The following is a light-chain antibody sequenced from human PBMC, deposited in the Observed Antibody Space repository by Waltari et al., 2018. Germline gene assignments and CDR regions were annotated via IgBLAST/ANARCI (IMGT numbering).Light chain of an antibody. CDR3: QQYNSYSRT. J-gene: IGKJ1*01. CDR2: MAS. V-gene: IGKV1-5*03. CDR1: QSLSSW. Sequence: DIQMTQSPSTLSASVGDRVTITCRASQSLSSWLAWYQQKPGKAPKLLIYMASSLESGVPSRFSGSGSGTEFTLTISSLQPDDFATYYCQQYNSYSRTFGQGTKVEIK.